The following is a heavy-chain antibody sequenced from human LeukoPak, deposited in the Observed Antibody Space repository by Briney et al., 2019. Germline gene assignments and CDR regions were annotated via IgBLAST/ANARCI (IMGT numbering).Heavy chain of an antibody. Sequence: KPSETLSLTCTVSGGSISSYYWSWIRQPPGKGLEWIGYIYYSGSTNYNPSLKSRVTISVDTSKNQFSLKLSSVTAADTAVYYCARGSYHYYDSSGYSLGEHWGQGTLVTVSS. D-gene: IGHD3-22*01. J-gene: IGHJ1*01. CDR1: GGSISSYY. CDR2: IYYSGST. V-gene: IGHV4-59*08. CDR3: ARGSYHYYDSSGYSLGEH.